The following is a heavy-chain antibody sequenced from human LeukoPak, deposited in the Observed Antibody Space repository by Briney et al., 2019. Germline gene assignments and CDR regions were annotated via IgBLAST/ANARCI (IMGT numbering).Heavy chain of an antibody. CDR1: GFTFSSYA. V-gene: IGHV3-23*01. Sequence: GGSLRLSCAASGFTFSSYAMSWVRQAPGKGLEWVSAISGSGGSTYYADSVKGRFTISRDNSKNTLYLQMNSLRAEDTAVYYCARAIRWDYYDSSALFKLYYFDYWGQGTLVTVSS. J-gene: IGHJ4*02. D-gene: IGHD3-22*01. CDR2: ISGSGGST. CDR3: ARAIRWDYYDSSALFKLYYFDY.